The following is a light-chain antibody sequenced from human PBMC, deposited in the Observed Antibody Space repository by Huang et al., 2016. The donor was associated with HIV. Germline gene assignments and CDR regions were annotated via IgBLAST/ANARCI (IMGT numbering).Light chain of an antibody. V-gene: IGKV3-15*01. J-gene: IGKJ1*01. CDR2: IVS. CDR3: QQYYNWPWT. CDR1: QYVGTS. Sequence: EIVVTQSPATLSVSPGEGATLSCRASQYVGTSLAWYQQKPGQSPRLVIHIVSTRATGFPARFSGSGSRTEFTLTITSLQSEDCALYYCQQYYNWPWTFGLGTKVEI.